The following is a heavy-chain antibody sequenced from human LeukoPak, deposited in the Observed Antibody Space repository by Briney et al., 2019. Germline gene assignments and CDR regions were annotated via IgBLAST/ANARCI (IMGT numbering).Heavy chain of an antibody. CDR3: ARVGAVAGTSSSDY. CDR1: GYTFTSYG. J-gene: IGHJ4*02. Sequence: ASGKVSCKASGYTFTSYGISWVRQAPGQGLEWMGWISAYNGNTNYAQKLQGRVTMTTDTSTSTAYMELRSLRSDDPAVYYGARVGAVAGTSSSDYWGQGTLVTVSS. CDR2: ISAYNGNT. D-gene: IGHD6-19*01. V-gene: IGHV1-18*01.